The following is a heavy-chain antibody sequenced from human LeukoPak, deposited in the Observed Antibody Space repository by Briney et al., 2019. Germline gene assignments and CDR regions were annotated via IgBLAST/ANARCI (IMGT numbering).Heavy chain of an antibody. J-gene: IGHJ4*02. D-gene: IGHD4-17*01. V-gene: IGHV4-38-2*02. CDR3: ARDLMYGDYTPHDY. CDR2: IYHSGST. Sequence: PSETLPLTCAVSGYSISGGYYWGWIRQPPGKGLEWIGSIYHSGSTYYNPSLKSRVTISVDTSKNQFSLKLSSVTAADTAVYYCARDLMYGDYTPHDYWGQGTLVTVSS. CDR1: GYSISGGYY.